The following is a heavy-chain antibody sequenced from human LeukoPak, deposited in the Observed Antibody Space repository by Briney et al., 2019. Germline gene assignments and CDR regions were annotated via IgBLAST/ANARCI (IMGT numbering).Heavy chain of an antibody. CDR3: ARDARFSPGVYFDS. V-gene: IGHV3-48*03. Sequence: VGSLRLSCVASGFTFRTYEMNWVRQAPGKGMEWISYIGSAGNDIYYADSVKGRFTISRDNAKNSLYLQMSSLRAEDTAVYYCARDARFSPGVYFDSWGQGTLVPVSS. J-gene: IGHJ4*02. CDR1: GFTFRTYE. D-gene: IGHD1-14*01. CDR2: IGSAGNDI.